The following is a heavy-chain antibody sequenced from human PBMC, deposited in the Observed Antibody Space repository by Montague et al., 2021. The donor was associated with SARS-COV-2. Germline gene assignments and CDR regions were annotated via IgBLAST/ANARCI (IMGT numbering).Heavy chain of an antibody. CDR2: VSYSSTYI. D-gene: IGHD5-24*01. CDR1: GFTFSTYA. Sequence: SLRLSCAASGFTFSTYAMSWVRQAPGKGLEWVSSVSYSSTYIYYADSVKGRFSISRDNAQNSLSLQMNNLRADDTAVYYCVRDQSPMGFDYWGQGTLVTVSS. V-gene: IGHV3-21*03. J-gene: IGHJ4*02. CDR3: VRDQSPMGFDY.